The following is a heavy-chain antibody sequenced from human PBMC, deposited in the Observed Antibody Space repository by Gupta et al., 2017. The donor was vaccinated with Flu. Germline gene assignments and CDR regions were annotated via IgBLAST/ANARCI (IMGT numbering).Heavy chain of an antibody. CDR3: ARRPYNYHGATYYPYWYFDL. Sequence: QLGQSGAEVRKLGESLRISCRGSGYSFTNYWITWVPHMPGKGLEWMGRIDPSDSYINYSPSFQGHVSFSVDKSINTAYLQWSSLEASDTAIYYCARRPYNYHGATYYPYWYFDLWGRGILVTVSS. CDR1: GYSFTNYW. V-gene: IGHV5-10-1*01. J-gene: IGHJ2*01. D-gene: IGHD1-20*01. CDR2: IDPSDSYI.